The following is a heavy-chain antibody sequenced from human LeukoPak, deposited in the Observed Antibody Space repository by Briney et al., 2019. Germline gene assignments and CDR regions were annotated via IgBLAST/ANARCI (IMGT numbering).Heavy chain of an antibody. Sequence: GGSLTLSCEASGLILRGHAMSWVRQAPGKGLEWVSGIGDSGEIERYADSVKGRFTISRDNSQNTLYLQMNSLRAEDTALYYCAKDGLSYDGSTHVYYFHYLGQGTRVTVSS. CDR3: AKDGLSYDGSTHVYYFHY. V-gene: IGHV3-23*01. D-gene: IGHD3-22*01. CDR1: GLILRGHA. CDR2: IGDSGEIE. J-gene: IGHJ4*02.